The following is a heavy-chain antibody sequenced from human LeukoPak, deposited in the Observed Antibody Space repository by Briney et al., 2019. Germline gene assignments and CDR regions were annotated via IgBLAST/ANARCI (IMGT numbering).Heavy chain of an antibody. Sequence: GGSLRLSCAASGFTFGSYGMHWVRQAPGKGLEWVAFIRYDGSNKYYADSVKGRFTISRDNSKNTLYLQINSLRAEDTAVYYCAKDYVLLWFGEIVYWGQGTLVTVSS. CDR1: GFTFGSYG. V-gene: IGHV3-30*02. J-gene: IGHJ4*02. D-gene: IGHD3-10*01. CDR2: IRYDGSNK. CDR3: AKDYVLLWFGEIVY.